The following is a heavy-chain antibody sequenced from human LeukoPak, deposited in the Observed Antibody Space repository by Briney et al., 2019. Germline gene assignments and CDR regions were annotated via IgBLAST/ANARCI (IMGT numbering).Heavy chain of an antibody. CDR2: FNPNSGDT. CDR3: ATQRGSYLWGTDFDY. CDR1: GYTFTGYY. D-gene: IGHD3-16*01. J-gene: IGHJ4*02. V-gene: IGHV1-2*02. Sequence: ASVKVSCKASGYTFTGYYMHWVRQAPGQGLEWMGWFNPNSGDTKYAQKFQGRVTMTRDTSISTAYMELSRLRYDDTAVYYCATQRGSYLWGTDFDYWSQGTLVTVSS.